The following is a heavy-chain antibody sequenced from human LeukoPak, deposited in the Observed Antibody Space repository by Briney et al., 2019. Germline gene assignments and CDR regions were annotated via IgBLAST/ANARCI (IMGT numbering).Heavy chain of an antibody. CDR1: GYTFTSYG. Sequence: ASVKVSCKASGYTFTSYGISWVRQAPGQGLEWMGWISAYNGNTNYAQKLQGRVTMTTDTSTSAPYMKLRSLRSDDTAVYYCARGGLRITMIVVVQLPPDYWGQGTLVTVSS. D-gene: IGHD3-22*01. CDR2: ISAYNGNT. J-gene: IGHJ4*02. CDR3: ARGGLRITMIVVVQLPPDY. V-gene: IGHV1-18*01.